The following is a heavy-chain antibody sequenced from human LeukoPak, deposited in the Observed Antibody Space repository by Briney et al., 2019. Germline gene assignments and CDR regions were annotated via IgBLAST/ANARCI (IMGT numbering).Heavy chain of an antibody. CDR2: IIPIFGTA. Sequence: ASVKVSCKASGGTFSSYAISWVRQAPGQGLEWMGGIIPIFGTANYAQKFQGRVTITTDESTSTAYMELSSLRSEDTAVYYCARDTGQLAHYYYYYMDVWGKGTTVTVSS. J-gene: IGHJ6*03. D-gene: IGHD6-6*01. V-gene: IGHV1-69*05. CDR3: ARDTGQLAHYYYYYMDV. CDR1: GGTFSSYA.